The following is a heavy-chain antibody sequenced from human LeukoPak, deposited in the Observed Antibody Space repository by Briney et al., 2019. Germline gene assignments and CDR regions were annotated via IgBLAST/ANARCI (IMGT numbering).Heavy chain of an antibody. CDR1: GYTFTDYY. J-gene: IGHJ3*02. V-gene: IGHV1-2*02. Sequence: ASVKVSCKASGYTFTDYYMYWVRQAPGQGLEWMGWINPNSGGTNYAQKFQGRVTMTRDTSISTAYMELSRLRSDDTAVYYCARGFWSGYTPRAFDIWGQGTMVTVSS. CDR2: INPNSGGT. CDR3: ARGFWSGYTPRAFDI. D-gene: IGHD3-3*01.